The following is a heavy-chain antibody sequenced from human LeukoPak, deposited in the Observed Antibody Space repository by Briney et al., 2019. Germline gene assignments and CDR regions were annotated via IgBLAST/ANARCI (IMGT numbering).Heavy chain of an antibody. CDR3: ARRLTQYDCFDP. J-gene: IGHJ5*02. CDR2: TYYRSTRYN. Sequence: SQTLSLTCVISGDSVSSNSAAWNWIRQSPSRGLEWLGRTYYRSTRYNDYAVSVRGRITVNPDTSKNQFSLHLNSVTPEDTAVYYCARRLTQYDCFDPWGQGILVTVSS. D-gene: IGHD2-2*01. CDR1: GDSVSSNSAA. V-gene: IGHV6-1*01.